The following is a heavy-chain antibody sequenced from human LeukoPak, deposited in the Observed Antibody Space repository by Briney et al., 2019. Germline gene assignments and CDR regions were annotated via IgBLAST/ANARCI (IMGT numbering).Heavy chain of an antibody. CDR2: IIPIFGTT. CDR1: GGTFSSYA. V-gene: IGHV1-69*05. J-gene: IGHJ5*02. D-gene: IGHD4-17*01. CDR3: ARVLYHGDYWFDP. Sequence: SVKVSRKASGGTFSSYAITWVRQAPGQGLEWMGRIIPIFGTTNYAQKFQGRVTITTDESTSTAYMELNSLRAEDTAVYYCARVLYHGDYWFDPWGQGTLVTVSS.